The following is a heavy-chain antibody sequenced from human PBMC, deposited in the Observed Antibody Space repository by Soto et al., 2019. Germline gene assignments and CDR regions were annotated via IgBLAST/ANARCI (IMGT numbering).Heavy chain of an antibody. CDR3: ASRDY. CDR1: EFTFSGSI. V-gene: IGHV3-73*01. J-gene: IGHJ4*02. Sequence: EVHLVESGGDLVQPGGSLKLSCAASEFTFSGSILHWVRQASGRGLEWVGHIRSRGESYATAYAASVNGRFTVSRDDSTNAAYLQMSSLKTEDTAVDYCASRDYWGQGTLVTVSS. CDR2: IRSRGESYAT.